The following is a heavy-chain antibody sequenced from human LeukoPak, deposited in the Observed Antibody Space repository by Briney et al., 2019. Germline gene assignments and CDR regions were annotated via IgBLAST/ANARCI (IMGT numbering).Heavy chain of an antibody. CDR3: ARAGGPSRPLYHYGMDV. Sequence: GGSLRLSCAASGFTFSDYYMNWIRQAPGKGLEWVSYISGTNNYTNYADSVKGRFTISRDNAKSSLYLQMNSLRAEDTAVSYCARAGGPSRPLYHYGMDVWGQGTTVTVSS. V-gene: IGHV3-11*05. J-gene: IGHJ6*02. D-gene: IGHD6-13*01. CDR2: ISGTNNYT. CDR1: GFTFSDYY.